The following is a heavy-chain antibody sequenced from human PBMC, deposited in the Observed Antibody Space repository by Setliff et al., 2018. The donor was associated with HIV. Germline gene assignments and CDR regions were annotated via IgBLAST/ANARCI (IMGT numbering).Heavy chain of an antibody. J-gene: IGHJ6*03. V-gene: IGHV3-23*01. Sequence: GGSLRLSCATSGFTFTSYAIGWVRQAPGGGLEYVSAVSGNGGTTYYTDSVKGRFTISRDTSKNTFYLEMNSLRPEDTAVYYCARLSISATSHYYYYMDVWGKGTTVTVSS. CDR2: VSGNGGTT. CDR1: GFTFTSYA. CDR3: ARLSISATSHYYYYMDV. D-gene: IGHD6-13*01.